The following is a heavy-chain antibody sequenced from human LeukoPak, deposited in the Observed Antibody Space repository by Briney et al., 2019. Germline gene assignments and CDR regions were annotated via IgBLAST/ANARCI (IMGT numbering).Heavy chain of an antibody. D-gene: IGHD6-6*01. V-gene: IGHV4-39*01. J-gene: IGHJ4*02. CDR1: GGSISSSSYY. CDR2: IYYSGST. CDR3: ASFTPIAARSFDY. Sequence: PSETLSLTCTVSGGSISSSSYYWGWIRQPPGKGLEWIGSIYYSGSTYYNPSLKSRVTISVDTSKNQFSLKLSSVTAADTAVYYCASFTPIAARSFDYWGQGTLVTVSS.